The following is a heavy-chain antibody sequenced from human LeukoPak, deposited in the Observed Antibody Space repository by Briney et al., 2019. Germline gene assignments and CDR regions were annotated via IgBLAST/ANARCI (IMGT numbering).Heavy chain of an antibody. J-gene: IGHJ3*02. CDR3: TSPVAENAFDI. V-gene: IGHV3-73*01. Sequence: GGSLRLSCAASGFTFSGSAMHWVRQASGKGLEWVGRIRSKANSYATAYAASVKGRFTISRDDSKNTAYLQMNSLKTEDTAVYYCTSPVAENAFDIWGQGTMVTVSS. CDR1: GFTFSGSA. CDR2: IRSKANSYAT. D-gene: IGHD6-19*01.